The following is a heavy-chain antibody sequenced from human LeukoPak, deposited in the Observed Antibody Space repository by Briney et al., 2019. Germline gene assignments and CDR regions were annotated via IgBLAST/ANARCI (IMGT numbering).Heavy chain of an antibody. Sequence: SETLSLTCAVYGGSFSGYYWSWIRQPPGKGLEWIGEINHSGSTNYNPSLKSRVTISVDTSKNQFSLELSSVTAADTAVYYCARVAILEWFRGFGKPYYFDYWGQGTLVTVSS. CDR3: ARVAILEWFRGFGKPYYFDY. D-gene: IGHD3-3*01. J-gene: IGHJ4*02. V-gene: IGHV4-34*01. CDR1: GGSFSGYY. CDR2: INHSGST.